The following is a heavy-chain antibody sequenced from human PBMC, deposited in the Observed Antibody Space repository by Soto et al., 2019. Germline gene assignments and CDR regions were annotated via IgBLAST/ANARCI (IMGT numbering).Heavy chain of an antibody. Sequence: QVQLQESGPGLVKPSGTLSLTCAVSGGSISSSNWWSWVRQPPGKGLEWIGEIYHSGSTNYNPSLKSRVTRSVDKSKTQFSLKLSSVTAADTAVDYCARGLGGSYYGDDAFDIWGQGTMVTVSS. J-gene: IGHJ3*02. CDR2: IYHSGST. D-gene: IGHD1-26*01. CDR3: ARGLGGSYYGDDAFDI. V-gene: IGHV4-4*02. CDR1: GGSISSSNW.